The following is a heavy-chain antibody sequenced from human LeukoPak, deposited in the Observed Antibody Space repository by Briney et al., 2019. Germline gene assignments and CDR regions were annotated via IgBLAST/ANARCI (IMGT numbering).Heavy chain of an antibody. CDR3: ANRGS. V-gene: IGHV3-66*02. CDR1: GFTVGTDI. J-gene: IGHJ4*02. Sequence: GGSLRLSCAASGFTVGTDIMTWVRQAPGKGLVWLSMTHVAGGEFYADSVKGRFTLSIDGSKNTLYLQMNSLRTEDTAVYYCANRGSWGQGTLVTVSS. CDR2: THVAGGE.